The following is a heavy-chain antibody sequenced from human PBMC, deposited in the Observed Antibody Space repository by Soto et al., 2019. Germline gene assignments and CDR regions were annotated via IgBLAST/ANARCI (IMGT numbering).Heavy chain of an antibody. CDR2: IIPIFGTA. CDR3: ARDMGYDSSGYYLALTSWFDP. V-gene: IGHV1-69*12. CDR1: GGTFSSYA. D-gene: IGHD3-22*01. J-gene: IGHJ5*02. Sequence: QVQLVQSGAEVKKPGSSVKVSCKASGGTFSSYAISWVRQAPGQGLKWMGGIIPIFGTANYAQKFQGRVTITADESTSTAYMELSSLRSEDTAVYYCARDMGYDSSGYYLALTSWFDPWGQGTLVTVSS.